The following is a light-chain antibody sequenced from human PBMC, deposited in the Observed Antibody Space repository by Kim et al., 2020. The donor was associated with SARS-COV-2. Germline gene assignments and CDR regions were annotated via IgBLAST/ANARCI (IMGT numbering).Light chain of an antibody. CDR1: PNIIIY. CDR3: QQRKYWPPIT. Sequence: SPAESAPLSCRDSPNIIIYLAWYQQKPGQAPRLLIYDSSTRATGIPARFSGSGSGTDFTLTISSIEPKGFAIYYCQQRKYWPPITFGQGTRLEIK. V-gene: IGKV3-11*01. CDR2: DSS. J-gene: IGKJ5*01.